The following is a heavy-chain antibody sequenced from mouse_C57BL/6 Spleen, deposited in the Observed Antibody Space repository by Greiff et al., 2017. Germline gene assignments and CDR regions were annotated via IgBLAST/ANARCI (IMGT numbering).Heavy chain of an antibody. D-gene: IGHD1-1*01. V-gene: IGHV3-6*01. CDR2: ISYDGSN. CDR3: ARDPYGSSR. Sequence: EVQVVESGPGLVKPSQSLSLTCSVTGYSITSGYYWNWIRQFPGNKLEWMGYISYDGSNKYNPSLKNRISITRDTSKNQFFLKLNSVTTEDTATYYCARDPYGSSRWGQGTLVTVSA. CDR1: GYSITSGYY. J-gene: IGHJ3*01.